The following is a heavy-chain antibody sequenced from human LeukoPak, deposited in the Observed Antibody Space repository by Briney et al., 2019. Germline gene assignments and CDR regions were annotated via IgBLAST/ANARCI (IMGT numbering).Heavy chain of an antibody. CDR1: GGSISSYY. J-gene: IGHJ4*02. D-gene: IGHD3-10*01. V-gene: IGHV4-59*01. CDR2: IYYSGST. CDR3: ARRSYITMVRGVNDYYFDY. Sequence: SETLSLTCTVSGGSISSYYRSWIRQPPGKGLEWIGYIYYSGSTNYNPSLKSRVTISVDTSKNQFSLKLSSVTAADTAVYYCARRSYITMVRGVNDYYFDYWGQGTLVTVSS.